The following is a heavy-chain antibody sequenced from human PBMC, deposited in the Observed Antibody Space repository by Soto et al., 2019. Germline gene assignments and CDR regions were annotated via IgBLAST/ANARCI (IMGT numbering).Heavy chain of an antibody. J-gene: IGHJ4*02. V-gene: IGHV1-3*01. D-gene: IGHD6-19*01. CDR2: INAGNGNT. CDR1: GYTFTNYA. Sequence: ASVKVSCKAFGYTFTNYAMHWVRQAPGQRLEWMGWINAGNGNTKYSQKFQGRITVTRDTSANTAYMELSSLRSEDTGVYYCARGYSSGWYVLGDDYWGQGTLVTVSS. CDR3: ARGYSSGWYVLGDDY.